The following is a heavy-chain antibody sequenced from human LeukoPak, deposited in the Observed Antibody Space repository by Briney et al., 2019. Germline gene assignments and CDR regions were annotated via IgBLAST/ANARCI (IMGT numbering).Heavy chain of an antibody. Sequence: PSETLSLTCAVYGGSFSGYYWNWIRQPPGKGLEWIGEINHSGSTNSTPSLTSRVPISVDPSKTHFSLSLSSVTAADTSVYYCARGFLRGYSRGYFDLWGRGTLVTVSS. J-gene: IGHJ2*01. CDR2: INHSGST. D-gene: IGHD5-18*01. CDR3: ARGFLRGYSRGYFDL. V-gene: IGHV4-34*01. CDR1: GGSFSGYY.